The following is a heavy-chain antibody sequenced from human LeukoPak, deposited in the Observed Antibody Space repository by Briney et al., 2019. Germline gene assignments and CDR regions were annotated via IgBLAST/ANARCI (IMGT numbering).Heavy chain of an antibody. CDR3: ARLRGAVAGTPRYYYYMDV. D-gene: IGHD6-19*01. V-gene: IGHV4-38-2*02. Sequence: SETLSLTCTVSGYSISSGYYWGWIRQPPGKGLEWIGSIYHSGRTYYNPSLKSRVTISVDTSKNQFSLKLSSVTAADTAVYYCARLRGAVAGTPRYYYYMDVWGKGTTVTVSS. J-gene: IGHJ6*03. CDR1: GYSISSGYY. CDR2: IYHSGRT.